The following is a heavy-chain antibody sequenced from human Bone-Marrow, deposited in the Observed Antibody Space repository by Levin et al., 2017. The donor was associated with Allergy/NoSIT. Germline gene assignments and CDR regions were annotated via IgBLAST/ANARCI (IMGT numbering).Heavy chain of an antibody. CDR1: GFSFRSYG. D-gene: IGHD3-9*01. J-gene: IGHJ5*02. V-gene: IGHV3-30*18. CDR2: ISYDGDFT. CDR3: AKSPTLTGYYEWFDP. Sequence: GGSLRLSCAVSGFSFRSYGMHWVRQAPGKGLEWVGLISYDGDFTFYGDSVKGRFTISRDNSNNTLFLQMDSLSAEDTAIYYCAKSPTLTGYYEWFDPWGQGTLVTVSS.